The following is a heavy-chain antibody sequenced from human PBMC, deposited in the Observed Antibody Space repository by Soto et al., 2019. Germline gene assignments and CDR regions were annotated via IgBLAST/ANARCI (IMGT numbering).Heavy chain of an antibody. CDR2: IYYSGST. CDR3: AREPNYYGSGSYYNGFYYFDY. D-gene: IGHD3-10*01. CDR1: GGSISSGDYY. V-gene: IGHV4-30-4*01. J-gene: IGHJ4*02. Sequence: SETLSLTCTVSGGSISSGDYYWSWIRQPPGKGLEWIGYIYYSGSTYYNPSLKSRVTISVDTSKNQFSLKLSSVTAADTAVYYCAREPNYYGSGSYYNGFYYFDYWGQGTRVTVSS.